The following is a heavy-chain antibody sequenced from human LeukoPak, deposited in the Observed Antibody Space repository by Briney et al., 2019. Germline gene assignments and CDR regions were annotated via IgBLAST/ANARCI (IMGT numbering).Heavy chain of an antibody. J-gene: IGHJ4*02. V-gene: IGHV3-33*03. CDR1: GFTFSSFG. D-gene: IGHD3/OR15-3a*01. CDR3: AKDWSGPLDY. CDR2: IWSDGSNG. Sequence: GGSPRLSCAASGFTFSSFGVHWVRQAPGKGLEWVASIWSDGSNGNYADSVKGRFTISRDSSKNTLYLQMNSLRAEDTAVYYCAKDWSGPLDYWGQGTRVTVSS.